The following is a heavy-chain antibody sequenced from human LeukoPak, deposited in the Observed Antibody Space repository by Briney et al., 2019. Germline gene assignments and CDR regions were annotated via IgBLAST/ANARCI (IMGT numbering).Heavy chain of an antibody. CDR3: ARNGPIWFGFTDYYYYGMDV. CDR2: INPSGGST. V-gene: IGHV1-46*01. J-gene: IGHJ6*02. D-gene: IGHD3-10*01. Sequence: EASVKVSCKASGYTFTSYYMHWVRHAPGQGLEWRGIINPSGGSTSYAQKFQGRVTMTRDMSTSTVYMELSSLRSADTAVYYCARNGPIWFGFTDYYYYGMDVWGQGTTVTVSS. CDR1: GYTFTSYY.